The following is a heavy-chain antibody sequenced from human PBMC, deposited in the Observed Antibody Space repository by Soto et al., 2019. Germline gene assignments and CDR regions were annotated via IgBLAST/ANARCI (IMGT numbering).Heavy chain of an antibody. CDR1: GFTCSSYA. Sequence: QVQLVESGGGVVQPGRSLRLSCAASGFTCSSYAMHWVRQAPGKGLEWVAVISYDGSNKYYADSVKGRFTISRDNSKNTLYLRMNSLRAEDTAGYYCAREGKVLFSSSSSRHYYSDYWGQGTLVSVSS. D-gene: IGHD6-6*01. J-gene: IGHJ4*02. V-gene: IGHV3-30-3*01. CDR2: ISYDGSNK. CDR3: AREGKVLFSSSSSRHYYSDY.